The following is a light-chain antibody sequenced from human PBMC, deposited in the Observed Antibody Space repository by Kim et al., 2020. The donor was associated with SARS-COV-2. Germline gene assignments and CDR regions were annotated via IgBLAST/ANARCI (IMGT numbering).Light chain of an antibody. Sequence: SLFPGERATLSCRASESVTTNLAWYQQRPGQAPRLLIYGASSRATGIPARFSGSGSGTEFTLTISSLQSEDFAVYFCQQYNNWWTFGQGTKVDIK. V-gene: IGKV3-15*01. J-gene: IGKJ1*01. CDR2: GAS. CDR1: ESVTTN. CDR3: QQYNNWWT.